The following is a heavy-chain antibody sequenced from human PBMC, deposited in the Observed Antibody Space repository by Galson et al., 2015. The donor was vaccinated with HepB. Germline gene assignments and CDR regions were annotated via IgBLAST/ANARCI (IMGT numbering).Heavy chain of an antibody. J-gene: IGHJ4*02. CDR3: ARVLGRYSGYDYLGY. Sequence: SVKVSCKASGYTFTGYYMHWVRQAPGQGLEWMGRINPNSGGTNYAQKFQGRVTMTRDTSISTAYMELSRLRSDDTAVYYCARVLGRYSGYDYLGYWGQGTLVTVSS. V-gene: IGHV1-2*06. CDR1: GYTFTGYY. CDR2: INPNSGGT. D-gene: IGHD5-12*01.